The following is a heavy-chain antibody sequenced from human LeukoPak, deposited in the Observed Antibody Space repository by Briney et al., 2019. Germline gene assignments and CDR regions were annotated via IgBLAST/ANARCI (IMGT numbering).Heavy chain of an antibody. V-gene: IGHV1-18*01. D-gene: IGHD3-16*01. CDR2: TSGDNTKA. CDR1: GFGLTDYG. Sequence: ASVKVSCKASGFGLTDYGISWVRQAPGQGLEWVGWTSGDNTKANNAQKFQDRVFFTTDNSTSTAYMDLKSLSSDDSAVYYCARAFDQVWGRARRLDYWGQGTLVTVSS. CDR3: ARAFDQVWGRARRLDY. J-gene: IGHJ4*02.